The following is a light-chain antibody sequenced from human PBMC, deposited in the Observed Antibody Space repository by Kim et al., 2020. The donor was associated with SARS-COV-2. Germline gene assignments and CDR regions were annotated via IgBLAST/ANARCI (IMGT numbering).Light chain of an antibody. Sequence: VTISYTGSSSNIGAGYDVHWYQQLPGTAPKPLIYGNSNRPSGVPDRFSGSKSGTSASLAITGLQAEDEADYYCQSYDTSLSGPYVFGTGTKVTVL. V-gene: IGLV1-40*01. CDR1: SSNIGAGYD. CDR3: QSYDTSLSGPYV. J-gene: IGLJ1*01. CDR2: GNS.